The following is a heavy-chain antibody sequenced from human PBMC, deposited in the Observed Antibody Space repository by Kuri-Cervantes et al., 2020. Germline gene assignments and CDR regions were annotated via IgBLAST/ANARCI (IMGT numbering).Heavy chain of an antibody. Sequence: ASVKVSCKASGYTFTDYGVSWVRQAPGQGLEWMGWINAGNGNTKYSQKFQGRVTITRDTSASTAYMELSSLRSEDTAVYYCALGSGSYSFDYWGQGTLVTVSS. CDR1: GYTFTDYG. V-gene: IGHV1/OR15-3*02. J-gene: IGHJ4*02. D-gene: IGHD1-26*01. CDR3: ALGSGSYSFDY. CDR2: INAGNGNT.